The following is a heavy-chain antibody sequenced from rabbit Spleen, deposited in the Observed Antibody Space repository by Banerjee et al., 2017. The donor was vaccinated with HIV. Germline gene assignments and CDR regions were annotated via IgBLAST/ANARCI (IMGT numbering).Heavy chain of an antibody. J-gene: IGHJ4*01. CDR3: ARDLASSSGYYLGL. D-gene: IGHD1-1*01. Sequence: QEHLVESGGGLVQPGGSLKLSCQASGFDFSDYGVTWVRQAPGKGLEWIGYIEPIFGNRYYASWVNGRFTISSHNAQNTLYLQLNSLTAADTATYFCARDLASSSGYYLGLWGPGTLVTVS. CDR2: IEPIFGNR. V-gene: IGHV1S47*01. CDR1: GFDFSDYG.